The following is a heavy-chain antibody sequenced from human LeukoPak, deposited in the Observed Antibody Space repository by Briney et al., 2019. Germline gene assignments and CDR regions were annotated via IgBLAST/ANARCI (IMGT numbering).Heavy chain of an antibody. V-gene: IGHV1-2*02. CDR1: GYTFTGYY. J-gene: IGHJ4*02. CDR3: ASGGGRTGYSGSFFDLDY. CDR2: INPNSGGT. D-gene: IGHD1-26*01. Sequence: ASVKVSCKASGYTFTGYYMHWVRQAPGQGLEWMGWINPNSGGTNYAQKFQGRVTMTRDTSISTAYMELSRLRSDDMAVYYCASGGGRTGYSGSFFDLDYWGQGTLVTVSS.